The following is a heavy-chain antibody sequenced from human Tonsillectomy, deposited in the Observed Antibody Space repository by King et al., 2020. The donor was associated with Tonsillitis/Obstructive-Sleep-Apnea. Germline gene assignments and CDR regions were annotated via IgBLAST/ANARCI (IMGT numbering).Heavy chain of an antibody. J-gene: IGHJ4*02. V-gene: IGHV3-66*01. Sequence: VQLVESGGGLVQPGGSLRLSCAASGLNVTSNYMSWVRQAPGKGLEWVSLIYSGGSTYYADSVKGRFTISRDNSKNTLYLQMNSLRAEDTAVYYCATPEGLHYWGQGTLVTVSS. CDR2: IYSGGST. CDR3: ATPEGLHY. CDR1: GLNVTSNY.